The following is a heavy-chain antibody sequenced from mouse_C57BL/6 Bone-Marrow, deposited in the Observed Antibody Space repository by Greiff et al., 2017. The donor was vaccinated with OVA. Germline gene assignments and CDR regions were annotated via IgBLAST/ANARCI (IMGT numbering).Heavy chain of an antibody. CDR3: ARDHGSSSYWYFDV. J-gene: IGHJ1*03. CDR1: GFTFSSYA. V-gene: IGHV5-4*01. Sequence: EVMLVESGGGLVKPGGSLKLSCAASGFTFSSYAMSWVRQTPEKRLEWVATISDGGSYTYYPDNVKGRFTISRDNAKNNLYLQMSHLKSEDTAMYYCARDHGSSSYWYFDVWGTGTTVTVSS. CDR2: ISDGGSYT. D-gene: IGHD1-1*01.